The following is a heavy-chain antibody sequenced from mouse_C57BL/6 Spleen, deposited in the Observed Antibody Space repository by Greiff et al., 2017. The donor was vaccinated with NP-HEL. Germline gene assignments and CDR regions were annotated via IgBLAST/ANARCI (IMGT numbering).Heavy chain of an antibody. J-gene: IGHJ1*03. CDR2: IDPETGGT. V-gene: IGHV1-15*01. D-gene: IGHD1-1*01. Sequence: VQLQQSGAELVRPGASVTLSCKASGYTFTDYEMHWVKQTPVHGLEWIGAIDPETGGTAYNQKFKGKAILTADKSSSTAYMELRSLTSEDSAVYCGTPSYCGNSLDVWGTGTTVTVSS. CDR3: TPSYCGNSLDV. CDR1: GYTFTDYE.